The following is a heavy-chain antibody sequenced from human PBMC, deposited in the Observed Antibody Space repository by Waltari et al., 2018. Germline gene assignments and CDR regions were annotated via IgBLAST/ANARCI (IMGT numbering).Heavy chain of an antibody. D-gene: IGHD4-17*01. CDR1: GVSLPHGASY. CDR3: ARDYGGNPVNWFDP. CDR2: IYYSGST. Sequence: QVQLRESGPGLVTPSQTLSLTCTVSGVSLPHGASYWSWIRQHPGTGLEWIGHIYYSGSTTYNRSLKSRVTISVDTSKNQFSLNLSSVTAADTAVYYCARDYGGNPVNWFDPWGQGTLVTVSS. J-gene: IGHJ5*02. V-gene: IGHV4-31*03.